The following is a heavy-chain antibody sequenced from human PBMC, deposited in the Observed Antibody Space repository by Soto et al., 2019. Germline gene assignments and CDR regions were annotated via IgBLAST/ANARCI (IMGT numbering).Heavy chain of an antibody. CDR2: INPNSGGT. V-gene: IGHV1-2*04. D-gene: IGHD6-19*01. CDR3: AREGAGVAVAGWLDP. J-gene: IGHJ5*02. Sequence: ASVKVSCKASGYTFTGYYMHWVRQAPGQGLEWKGWINPNSGGTNYAQKFQGWVTMTRDTSISTAYMELSRLRSDDTAVYYCAREGAGVAVAGWLDPWGQGTIVTVSS. CDR1: GYTFTGYY.